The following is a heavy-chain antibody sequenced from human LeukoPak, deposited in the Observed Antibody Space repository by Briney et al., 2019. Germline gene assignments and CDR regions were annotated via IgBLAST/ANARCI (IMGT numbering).Heavy chain of an antibody. CDR1: GYTFTSYD. J-gene: IGHJ4*02. Sequence: ASVKVSCKASGYTFTSYDINWVRQATGQGLEWMGWMNPNSGNTGYAQKFQGRVTITRNTSISTAYMELSSLRSEDTAVYYCATGRKQWLAYYFDYWGQGTLVTVSS. CDR2: MNPNSGNT. V-gene: IGHV1-8*03. D-gene: IGHD6-19*01. CDR3: ATGRKQWLAYYFDY.